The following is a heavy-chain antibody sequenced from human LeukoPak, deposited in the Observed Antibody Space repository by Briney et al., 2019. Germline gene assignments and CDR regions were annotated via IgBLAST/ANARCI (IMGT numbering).Heavy chain of an antibody. Sequence: ASVKVSCKASGGTFSSYAISWVRQAPGQGLEWMGGIIPIFGTANYAQKFQGRVTITADESTSTAYMELSSLRSEDTAVYYCAMANSSSWFPSYLFQPGLDYWGQGTLVTVSS. D-gene: IGHD6-13*01. J-gene: IGHJ4*02. CDR1: GGTFSSYA. CDR3: AMANSSSWFPSYLFQPGLDY. CDR2: IIPIFGTA. V-gene: IGHV1-69*13.